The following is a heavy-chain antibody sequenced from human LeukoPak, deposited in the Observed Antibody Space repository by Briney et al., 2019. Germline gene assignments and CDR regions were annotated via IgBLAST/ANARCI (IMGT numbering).Heavy chain of an antibody. CDR1: GGPFSGYY. Sequence: SETLSLTCAVYGGPFSGYYWSWIRQPPGKGLEWIGEINHSGSTNYNPSLKSRVTISVDTSKNQFSLKLSSVTAADTAVYYCATGGFMVRGVLDYWGQGTLVTVSS. J-gene: IGHJ4*02. V-gene: IGHV4-34*01. D-gene: IGHD3-10*01. CDR2: INHSGST. CDR3: ATGGFMVRGVLDY.